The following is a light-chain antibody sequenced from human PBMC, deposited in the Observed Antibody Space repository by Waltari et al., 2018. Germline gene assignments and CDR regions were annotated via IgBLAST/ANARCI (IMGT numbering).Light chain of an antibody. CDR3: QQYYSIPFT. V-gene: IGKV4-1*01. CDR2: GAS. J-gene: IGKJ3*01. Sequence: DIVMTQSPDSLSVSLGERATINCKSSQSVFYNSNNKNDLTWYQQKPGQPPKVLIYGASTGESGVPDRFSGSGSGTDFTLTISSLQAEDVAIYYCQQYYSIPFTFGPGTKVDIK. CDR1: QSVFYNSNNKND.